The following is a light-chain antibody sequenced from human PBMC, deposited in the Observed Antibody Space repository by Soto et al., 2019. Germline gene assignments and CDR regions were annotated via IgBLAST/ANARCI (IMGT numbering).Light chain of an antibody. V-gene: IGLV1-51*01. CDR3: GTWDRSLSAGV. Sequence: QSVFTQPPSVSATPGQTVTISCSGSSSSIGSHSVSWYQLLPGTAPRLLIYDNDKRPSDIPDRFSGSKSGTSATLGITGLQTGDEADYFCGTWDRSLSAGVFGTGTKVTVL. CDR2: DND. CDR1: SSSIGSHS. J-gene: IGLJ1*01.